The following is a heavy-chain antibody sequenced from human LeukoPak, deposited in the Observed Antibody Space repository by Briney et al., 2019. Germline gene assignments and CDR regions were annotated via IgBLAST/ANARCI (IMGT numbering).Heavy chain of an antibody. V-gene: IGHV3-72*01. CDR3: VRGHDSFDS. CDR2: IRNKDHRYST. J-gene: IGHJ4*02. Sequence: GGSLRLSCAVSGFTFSDHYMDWVRQAAGKWLEWVGRIRNKDHRYSTEYAASVKGRFTISRDESKNSLDLQMNSLKIEDTAIYYCVRGHDSFDSWGQGTLVTVSS. D-gene: IGHD3-3*01. CDR1: GFTFSDHY.